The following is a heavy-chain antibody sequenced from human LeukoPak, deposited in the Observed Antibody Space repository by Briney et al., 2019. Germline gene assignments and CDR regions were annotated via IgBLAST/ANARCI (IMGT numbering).Heavy chain of an antibody. D-gene: IGHD5-18*01. Sequence: ASVKVSCKASGHTFTGYYMHWVRQAPGQGLEWMGWINPNSGGTNYAQKFQGRVTMTRDTSISTAYMELSRLRSDDTAVYYCARSMVMLGALGTTDYWGQGTLVTVSS. V-gene: IGHV1-2*02. CDR2: INPNSGGT. CDR1: GHTFTGYY. CDR3: ARSMVMLGALGTTDY. J-gene: IGHJ4*02.